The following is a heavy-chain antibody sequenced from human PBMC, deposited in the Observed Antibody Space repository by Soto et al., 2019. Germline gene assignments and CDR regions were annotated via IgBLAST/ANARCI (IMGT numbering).Heavy chain of an antibody. D-gene: IGHD2-15*01. CDR2: ISAYNGNT. CDR1: GYPFTSYV. CDR3: ARVSSVGNPPLV. J-gene: IGHJ4*02. V-gene: IGHV1-18*01. Sequence: ASLKVSCKASGYPFTSYVISWVRQAPGQGLEWMGWISAYNGNTNYAQKLQGRVTMTTDTSTSTAYMELRSLRSDDTAVYYCARVSSVGNPPLVWGQGSLVTVSS.